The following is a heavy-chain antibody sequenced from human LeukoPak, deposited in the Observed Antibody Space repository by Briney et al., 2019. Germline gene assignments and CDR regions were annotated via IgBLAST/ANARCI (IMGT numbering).Heavy chain of an antibody. D-gene: IGHD3-9*01. Sequence: PGGSLRLSCVASGFTFSTYGLHWVRQAPGKGLEWVAFIRYDGATQYYTDSVKGRFTISRDNSKNTLYLQMNSLRADDTAVYYCAKDPDYDILTGTTFDYWGQGTLVTVSS. CDR1: GFTFSTYG. J-gene: IGHJ4*02. CDR3: AKDPDYDILTGTTFDY. CDR2: IRYDGATQ. V-gene: IGHV3-30*02.